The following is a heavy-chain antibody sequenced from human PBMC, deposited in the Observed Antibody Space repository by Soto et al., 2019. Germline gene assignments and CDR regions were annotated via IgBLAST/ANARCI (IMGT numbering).Heavy chain of an antibody. Sequence: QVHLVQSGAEVKHPGASVRVSCKASGITYSTYAIHWVRQAPGQGLEWMGWINAGEGYTRYSQDFQGRVTLTTVTSASTTYIDLSNLTFLDTAVYYCARAISGYVSCGQGTQVTVSS. D-gene: IGHD5-12*01. CDR3: ARAISGYVS. J-gene: IGHJ4*02. V-gene: IGHV1-3*01. CDR2: INAGEGYT. CDR1: GITYSTYA.